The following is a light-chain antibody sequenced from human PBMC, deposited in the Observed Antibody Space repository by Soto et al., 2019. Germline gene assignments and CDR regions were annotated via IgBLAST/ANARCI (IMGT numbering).Light chain of an antibody. CDR2: GAS. J-gene: IGKJ5*01. V-gene: IGKV3-20*01. CDR1: QTMTRAY. Sequence: EIVLMQSPGTLSLSPGERATLSCRASQTMTRAYVAWYQQKPGQAPRLLIYGASSRATGIPDRFSGSGSGTDFTLTISGLEPEDFAVYYCQQYGSSSITFGQGTRLEIK. CDR3: QQYGSSSIT.